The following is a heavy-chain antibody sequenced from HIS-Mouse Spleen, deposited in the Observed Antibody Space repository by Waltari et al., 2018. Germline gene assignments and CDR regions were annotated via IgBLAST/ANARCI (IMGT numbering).Heavy chain of an antibody. CDR3: ARVIAAAGTFQH. CDR2: IYHSGST. J-gene: IGHJ1*01. CDR1: GYSISSGYY. V-gene: IGHV4-38-2*02. D-gene: IGHD6-13*01. Sequence: QVQLQDSGPGLVKPSETRSLTCTVPGYSISSGYYWRWIRQPPGKGLEWIGSIYHSGSTYYNPSLKSRVTISVDTSKNQFSLKLSSVTAADTAVYYCARVIAAAGTFQHWGQGTLVTVSS.